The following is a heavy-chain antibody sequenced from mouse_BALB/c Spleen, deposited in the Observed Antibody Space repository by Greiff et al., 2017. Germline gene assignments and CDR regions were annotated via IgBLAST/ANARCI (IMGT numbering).Heavy chain of an antibody. D-gene: IGHD2-2*01. CDR1: GFSLTSYG. Sequence: QVQLKESGPGLVAPSQSLSITCTASGFSLTSYGVHWVRQPPGKGLEWLGVIWAGGSTNYNSALMSRLSISKDNSKSQVFLKMNSLQTDDTAMYYCARGGGYDLYFDYWGQGTTLTVSA. CDR3: ARGGGYDLYFDY. CDR2: IWAGGST. V-gene: IGHV2-9*02. J-gene: IGHJ2*01.